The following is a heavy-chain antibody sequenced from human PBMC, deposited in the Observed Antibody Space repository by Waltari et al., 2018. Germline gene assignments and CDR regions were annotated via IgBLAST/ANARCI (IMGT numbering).Heavy chain of an antibody. D-gene: IGHD3-10*01. CDR1: GYTLTELS. V-gene: IGHV1-24*01. CDR2: FDPEDGET. CDR3: ATSYGSGSVPGYYYGMDV. Sequence: QVQLVQSGAEVKKPGASVKVSCKVSGYTLTELSMHWVRQAPGKGLELMVGFDPEDGETIYAQKFQGRVTMTEDTSTDTAYMELSSLRSEDTAVYYCATSYGSGSVPGYYYGMDVWGQGTTVTVSS. J-gene: IGHJ6*02.